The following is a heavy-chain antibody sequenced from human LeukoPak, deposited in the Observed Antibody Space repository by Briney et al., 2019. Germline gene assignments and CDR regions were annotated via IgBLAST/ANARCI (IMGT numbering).Heavy chain of an antibody. CDR2: INHSGST. CDR1: GGSFSGYY. D-gene: IGHD3-10*01. Sequence: SETLSLTCAVYGGSFSGYYWSWIRQPPGKGLEWIGEINHSGSTNYNPSLKSRVTISVDTSKNQLSLKLSSVTAADTAVYYCAKGHVLLWFGELFPPGHYGMDVWGKGTTVTVSS. V-gene: IGHV4-34*01. CDR3: AKGHVLLWFGELFPPGHYGMDV. J-gene: IGHJ6*04.